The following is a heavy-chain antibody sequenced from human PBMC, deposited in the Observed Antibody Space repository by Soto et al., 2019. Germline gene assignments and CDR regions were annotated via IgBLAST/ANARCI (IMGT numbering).Heavy chain of an antibody. J-gene: IGHJ6*02. CDR2: ISGSGTST. CDR1: GFTFSSYA. Sequence: PGGSLRLSCAASGFTFSSYAVSWVRQAPGKGLEWVSGISGSGTSTYYADSVKGRFTISRDNSKNTLYLQMNSLRAEDTAVYYCAKVPIFGVVSRSYGMDVWGQGTTVTVS. D-gene: IGHD3-3*02. CDR3: AKVPIFGVVSRSYGMDV. V-gene: IGHV3-23*01.